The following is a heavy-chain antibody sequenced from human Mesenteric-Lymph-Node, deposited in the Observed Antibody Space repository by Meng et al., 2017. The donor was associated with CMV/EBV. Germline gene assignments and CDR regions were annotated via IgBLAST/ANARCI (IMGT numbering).Heavy chain of an antibody. CDR1: GFVFGDYT. D-gene: IGHD2-21*02. J-gene: IGHJ4*02. CDR2: ISWNSGIK. V-gene: IGHV3-9*01. CDR3: AKGDTGGHCPDH. Sequence: GGSLRLSCAASGFVFGDYTMHWVRQAPGKGLEWVSRISWNSGIKLYAESVKGRFTVSRDNAKNSLYLDMSSLRLEDTAFYYCAKGDTGGHCPDHWGQGTLVTVSS.